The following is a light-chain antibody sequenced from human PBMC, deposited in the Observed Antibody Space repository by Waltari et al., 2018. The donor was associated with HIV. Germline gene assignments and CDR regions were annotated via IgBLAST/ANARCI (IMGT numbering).Light chain of an antibody. CDR1: SPDFDLHNF. J-gene: IGLJ2*01. CDR3: TTYTDRNSLL. Sequence: SALTQPASVSGSPGQSVTISCTGTSPDFDLHNFLSWYQQPPGKAPQLIIFGVNYRPSGISSRFSASKSGDTASLTISGLQSGDEADYYCTTYTDRNSLLIGSGTKLTVL. CDR2: GVN. V-gene: IGLV2-14*01.